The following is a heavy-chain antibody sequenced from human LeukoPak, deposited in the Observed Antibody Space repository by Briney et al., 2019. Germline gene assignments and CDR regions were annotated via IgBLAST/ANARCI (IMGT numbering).Heavy chain of an antibody. CDR3: ARVLHRIDDYVWGSYRPPCYYYGMDV. Sequence: PGGSLRLSCAASGFTFSFYAMSWVRQAPGKGLEWIGYIYNSGGTNSNHSPKSRVTISVDTCKNQFSLKLSSVTAADTAVYYCARVLHRIDDYVWGSYRPPCYYYGMDVWCQGTTVTVSS. D-gene: IGHD3-16*02. V-gene: IGHV4-59*01. CDR1: GFTFSFYA. CDR2: IYNSGGT. J-gene: IGHJ6*02.